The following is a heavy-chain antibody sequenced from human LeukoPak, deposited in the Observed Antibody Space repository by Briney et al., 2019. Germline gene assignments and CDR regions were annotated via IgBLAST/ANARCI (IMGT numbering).Heavy chain of an antibody. J-gene: IGHJ4*02. Sequence: GESLKISCAASGFTFSSYAMSWVRQAPGKGLEWVSAISGSGGSTYYADSVKGRFTISRDNSKNTLYLQMNSLRAEDTAVYYCAKDFMRSGYYQPFDYWGQGTLVTVSS. CDR3: AKDFMRSGYYQPFDY. V-gene: IGHV3-23*01. CDR1: GFTFSSYA. D-gene: IGHD3-3*01. CDR2: ISGSGGST.